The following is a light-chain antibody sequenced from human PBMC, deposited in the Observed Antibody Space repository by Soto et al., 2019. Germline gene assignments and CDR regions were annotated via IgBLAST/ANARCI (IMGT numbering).Light chain of an antibody. CDR2: GNS. J-gene: IGLJ1*01. Sequence: QSVLTQPPSVSGAPGQRVTISCTGSSSNIGAGYDVHWYQQLPGTAPKLLIYGNSNRPSGVPDRFSGSKSGTSASLAITGLQAEDEADYYCQSYDSSLSGPYVFGTGTKVPVL. CDR3: QSYDSSLSGPYV. V-gene: IGLV1-40*01. CDR1: SSNIGAGYD.